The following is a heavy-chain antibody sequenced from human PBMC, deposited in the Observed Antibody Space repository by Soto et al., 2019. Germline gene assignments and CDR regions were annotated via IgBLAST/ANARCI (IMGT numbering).Heavy chain of an antibody. D-gene: IGHD1-26*01. V-gene: IGHV1-2*04. Sequence: ASVKVSCKASGYTFTGYYMHWVRQAPGQGLEWMGWINPNSGGTNYAQKFQGWVTMTRDTSISTAYMELSRLRSDDTAVYYCASAPLGARPPCGSGMDVWGQGTTVTVSS. CDR2: INPNSGGT. CDR1: GYTFTGYY. CDR3: ASAPLGARPPCGSGMDV. J-gene: IGHJ6*02.